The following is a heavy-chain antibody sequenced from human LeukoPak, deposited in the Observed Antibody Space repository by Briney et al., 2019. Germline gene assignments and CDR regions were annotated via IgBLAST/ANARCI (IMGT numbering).Heavy chain of an antibody. Sequence: SETLSLTCAVHGGSFSGYYWSWIRQPPGKGLEWIGEINHSGSTNYNPSLKSRVTISVDTSKNQFSLKLSSVTAADTAVYYCAGIEAFDIWGQGTMVTVSS. CDR1: GGSFSGYY. CDR3: AGIEAFDI. CDR2: INHSGST. V-gene: IGHV4-34*01. J-gene: IGHJ3*02.